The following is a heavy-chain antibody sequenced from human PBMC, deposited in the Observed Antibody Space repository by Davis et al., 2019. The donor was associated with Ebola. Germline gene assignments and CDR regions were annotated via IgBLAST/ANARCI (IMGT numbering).Heavy chain of an antibody. V-gene: IGHV4-4*09. CDR3: ARGDYAGSSFDY. CDR1: GGSISTYY. D-gene: IGHD4-17*01. CDR2: IQNSGSP. J-gene: IGHJ4*02. Sequence: SETLSLTCSVSGGSISTYYWNWIRQPPGKGLEWVGCIQNSGSPIYNPSLKSRVTLSVDRSTNQFSLKLTFVTAADTAVYYCARGDYAGSSFDYWGQGTLVTVSS.